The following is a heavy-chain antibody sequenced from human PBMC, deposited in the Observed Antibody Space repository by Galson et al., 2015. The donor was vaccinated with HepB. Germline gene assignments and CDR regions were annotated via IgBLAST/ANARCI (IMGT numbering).Heavy chain of an antibody. J-gene: IGHJ5*02. Sequence: SVKVSCKASGYTFTSYDINWVRQATGQGLEWMGWMNPNSGNTGYAQKFQGRVTMTRNTSISTAYMELSSLRSEDTAVYYCATETNSGSYLGAPVNWFDPWGQGTLVTVSS. CDR3: ATETNSGSYLGAPVNWFDP. V-gene: IGHV1-8*01. D-gene: IGHD1-26*01. CDR1: GYTFTSYD. CDR2: MNPNSGNT.